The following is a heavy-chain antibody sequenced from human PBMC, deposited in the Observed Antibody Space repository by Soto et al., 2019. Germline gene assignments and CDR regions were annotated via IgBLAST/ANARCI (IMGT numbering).Heavy chain of an antibody. CDR3: ARVMCGDCSTYYYYSMDV. V-gene: IGHV3-21*01. CDR2: IDTTSSYI. D-gene: IGHD2-21*02. Sequence: EVQLVESGGGLVKPGGSLRLSCAASGFTFGTYTMNWVRQAPGKGLEWVSSIDTTSSYIYYADSVRGRFTISRDNARDSLYLQMSSLRAEDTAVYYCARVMCGDCSTYYYYSMDVWGQGTTVTVSS. CDR1: GFTFGTYT. J-gene: IGHJ6*02.